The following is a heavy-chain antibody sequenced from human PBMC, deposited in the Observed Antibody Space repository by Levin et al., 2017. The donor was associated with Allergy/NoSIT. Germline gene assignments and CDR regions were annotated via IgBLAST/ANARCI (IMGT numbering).Heavy chain of an antibody. D-gene: IGHD2-15*01. CDR3: AKDSLHEEVSANFWYFDL. J-gene: IGHJ2*01. V-gene: IGHV3-23*01. CDR2: ISGSGGST. CDR1: GLTFSSYA. Sequence: GESLKISCAASGLTFSSYAVNWVRRAPGKGLEWVSVISGSGGSTFYADSVKGRFTISRDNSKNTVFLQMHSLRVEDTDIYYCAKDSLHEEVSANFWYFDLWGRGTLVTVSS.